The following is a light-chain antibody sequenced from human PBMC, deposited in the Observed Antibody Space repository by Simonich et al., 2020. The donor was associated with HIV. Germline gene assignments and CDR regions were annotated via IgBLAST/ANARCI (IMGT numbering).Light chain of an antibody. Sequence: NFVLTQPHSVSESPGKTVTISCTRSGGSIASNYVQWYQQRPGSAPTTVIYENNHRPSGVPDRFSGSIDSSSNSASLTISGLKTEDEADYYCQSYDSSIPVVFGVGTKLTVL. CDR3: QSYDSSIPVV. V-gene: IGLV6-57*03. CDR1: GGSIASNY. J-gene: IGLJ2*01. CDR2: ENN.